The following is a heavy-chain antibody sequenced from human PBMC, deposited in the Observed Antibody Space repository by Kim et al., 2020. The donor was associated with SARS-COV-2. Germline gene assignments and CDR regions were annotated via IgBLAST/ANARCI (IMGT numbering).Heavy chain of an antibody. Sequence: ASVKVSCKASGYTFTGYYMHWVRQAPGQGLEWMGRINPNSGGTNYAQKFQGRVTMTRDTSISTAYMELSRLRSDDTAVYYCASRGHGGNPQLGYWGQGTLVTVSS. CDR1: GYTFTGYY. CDR3: ASRGHGGNPQLGY. V-gene: IGHV1-2*06. D-gene: IGHD2-15*01. CDR2: INPNSGGT. J-gene: IGHJ4*02.